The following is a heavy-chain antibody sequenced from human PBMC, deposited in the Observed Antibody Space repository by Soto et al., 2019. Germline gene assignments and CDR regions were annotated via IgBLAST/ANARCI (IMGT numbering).Heavy chain of an antibody. D-gene: IGHD3-3*01. Sequence: GASVKVSCKASGYTFTSYGIIWVRQAPGQGLEWMGWISAYNGNTNYAQKLQGRVTMTTDTSTSTAYMELRSLRSDDTAVYYCARDYDFWSGYYRYYFDYWGQGTLVTVSS. CDR2: ISAYNGNT. V-gene: IGHV1-18*01. J-gene: IGHJ4*02. CDR3: ARDYDFWSGYYRYYFDY. CDR1: GYTFTSYG.